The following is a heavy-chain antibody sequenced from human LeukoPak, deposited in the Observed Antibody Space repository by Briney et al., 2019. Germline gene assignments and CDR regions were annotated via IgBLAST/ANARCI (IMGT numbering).Heavy chain of an antibody. CDR3: AGGLYCGGGGCYWVLDY. CDR2: INPSGDST. Sequence: ASVKVSCKASGYIFSNYYMHWVRQAPGQGLEWMGIINPSGDSTTYAQRFQGRITLTRDTSTNTVYMDLGSLNSDNTALYFCAGGLYCGGGGCYWVLDYWGQGTLVTVSS. V-gene: IGHV1-46*01. CDR1: GYIFSNYY. D-gene: IGHD2-15*01. J-gene: IGHJ4*02.